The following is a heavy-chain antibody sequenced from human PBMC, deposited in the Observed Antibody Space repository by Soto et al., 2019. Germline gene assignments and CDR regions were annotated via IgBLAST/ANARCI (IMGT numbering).Heavy chain of an antibody. CDR3: AREVQVHTPAFVY. V-gene: IGHV1-69*19. CDR2: ISPMFGAA. J-gene: IGHJ4*02. Sequence: QVQLVQYGAEMKKPGSSVKVSCQSSGGTFNTYAMNWVRQATGQVPEWMGDISPMFGAANYAPKCQRRVTMTADESTGTSCMQLSSLTAADTAVYFCAREVQVHTPAFVYWGQGTLVTVSS. D-gene: IGHD3-10*01. CDR1: GGTFNTYA.